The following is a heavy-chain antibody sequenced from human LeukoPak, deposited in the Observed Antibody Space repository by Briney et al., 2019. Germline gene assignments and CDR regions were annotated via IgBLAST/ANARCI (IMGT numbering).Heavy chain of an antibody. CDR2: IYYSGST. Sequence: SETLSLTCTVSGGSISSSYSYWGWIRQPPGKGLEWIGNIYYSGSTYYNPSLKSRVTISVDTSKNHFSLKLNSVTAADTAVYYCAKPSNYYGSATDAFDFWGQGTLVTVSS. J-gene: IGHJ4*02. D-gene: IGHD3-10*01. V-gene: IGHV4-39*07. CDR3: AKPSNYYGSATDAFDF. CDR1: GGSISSSYSY.